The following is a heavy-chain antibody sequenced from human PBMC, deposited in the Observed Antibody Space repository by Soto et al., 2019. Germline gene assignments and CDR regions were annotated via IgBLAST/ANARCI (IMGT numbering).Heavy chain of an antibody. V-gene: IGHV1-69*13. CDR1: RVTLGSNA. CDR2: IIPIFGTA. J-gene: IGHJ5*02. Sequence: GAPVKVTCKDPRVTLGSNALSWARQAPGQGLEWMGGIIPIFGTANYAQKFQGRVTITADESTSTAYMELSSLRSEDTAVYYCASREVYYDFWSGSNWFEPWGQGTLVTVSS. D-gene: IGHD3-3*01. CDR3: ASREVYYDFWSGSNWFEP.